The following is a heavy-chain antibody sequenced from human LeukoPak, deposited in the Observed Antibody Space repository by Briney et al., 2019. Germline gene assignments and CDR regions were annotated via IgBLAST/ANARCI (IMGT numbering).Heavy chain of an antibody. Sequence: PGGSLRLSCAASGFTFSSYNINWVRQAPGKGLEWVSSISSSSSSTIYYADSVKGRFTISRDNAKNSVYLQMNSLRAEDTAVYYCARVQWLFIHWQNAFDIWGQGTLVTVSS. CDR3: ARVQWLFIHWQNAFDI. CDR2: ISSSSSSTI. V-gene: IGHV3-48*01. D-gene: IGHD3-22*01. CDR1: GFTFSSYN. J-gene: IGHJ3*02.